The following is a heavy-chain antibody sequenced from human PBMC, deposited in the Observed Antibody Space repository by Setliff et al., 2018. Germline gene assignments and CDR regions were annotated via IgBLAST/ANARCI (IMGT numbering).Heavy chain of an antibody. CDR3: ARTGTYRYFDS. Sequence: PSETLSLTCTVSGDSLTSGPYCWTWVRQPAGKGLEWIGHIYCEGTTSHSPSLRSRVTISSDTSKNQFSLQLNSVTAADTAVYYCARTGTYRYFDSWGQGTRVTVSS. CDR1: GDSLTSGPYC. CDR2: IYCEGTT. D-gene: IGHD1-1*01. J-gene: IGHJ4*02. V-gene: IGHV4-61*09.